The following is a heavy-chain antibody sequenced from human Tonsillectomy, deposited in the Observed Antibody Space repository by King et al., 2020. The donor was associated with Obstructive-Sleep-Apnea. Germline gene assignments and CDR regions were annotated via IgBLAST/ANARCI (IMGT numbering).Heavy chain of an antibody. CDR3: AKDAVRFLEWSPLTHYYYYGMDV. D-gene: IGHD3-3*01. CDR2: ISCDGSNK. V-gene: IGHV3-30*18. Sequence: VQLVESGGGVVQPGRSLVLSCAASGFTFSCYGMHWVRPAPGKGLEWVAVISCDGSNKYYADSVKGRVSISRDNSKNTLYLPMNSMGAEDTAVYYGAKDAVRFLEWSPLTHYYYYGMDVWGQGTTVTVSS. J-gene: IGHJ6*02. CDR1: GFTFSCYG.